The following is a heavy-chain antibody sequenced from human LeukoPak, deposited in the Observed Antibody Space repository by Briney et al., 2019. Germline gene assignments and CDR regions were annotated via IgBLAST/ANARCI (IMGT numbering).Heavy chain of an antibody. Sequence: ASVKVSCKASGYTFTTYGISWVRQAPGQGLEWMGWINTYNGNTNYAQKVQGRVTMTIDTSTSTAYMELRSLRSGDTALYYCARDPGTRVVDPWGQGTLVTVSS. V-gene: IGHV1-18*01. CDR3: ARDPGTRVVDP. J-gene: IGHJ5*02. CDR2: INTYNGNT. CDR1: GYTFTTYG. D-gene: IGHD2-2*01.